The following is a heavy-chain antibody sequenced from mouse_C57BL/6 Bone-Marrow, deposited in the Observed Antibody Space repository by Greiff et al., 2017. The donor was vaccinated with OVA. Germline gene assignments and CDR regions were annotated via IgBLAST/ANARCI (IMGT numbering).Heavy chain of an antibody. V-gene: IGHV1-78*01. J-gene: IGHJ1*03. Sequence: VQLQQSDAELVKPGASVKISCKVSGYTFTDHTIHWMKQRPEQGLEWIGYIYPRDGSTKYNEKFKGKATLTADKSSSTAYMQLNSLTSEDSAVYFCARGGLITTVVATEGYFDVWGTGTTVTVSS. CDR3: ARGGLITTVVATEGYFDV. D-gene: IGHD1-1*01. CDR1: GYTFTDHT. CDR2: IYPRDGST.